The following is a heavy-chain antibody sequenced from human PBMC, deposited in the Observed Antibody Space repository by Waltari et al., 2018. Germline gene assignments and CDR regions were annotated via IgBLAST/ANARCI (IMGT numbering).Heavy chain of an antibody. CDR1: GLSIRGYT. J-gene: IGHJ4*02. D-gene: IGHD3-16*02. Sequence: QVPLAQSGAEVKSPGSSVTLSCKASGLSIRGYTSTWVRQAPGQGLEWMGGFIPLSGSQIYTQKFQGRLTITADGSTRTTVMELTNLRYEDTAVYFCARGYRYDSSERFYLDHWGQGTPVIISS. CDR3: ARGYRYDSSERFYLDH. V-gene: IGHV1-69*12. CDR2: FIPLSGSQ.